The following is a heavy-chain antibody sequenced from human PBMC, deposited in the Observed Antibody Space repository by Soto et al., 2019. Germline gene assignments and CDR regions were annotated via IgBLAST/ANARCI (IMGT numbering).Heavy chain of an antibody. CDR3: ARGAARYGSGCYYPLFDY. CDR1: GGSISSSNW. D-gene: IGHD3-10*01. J-gene: IGHJ4*02. CDR2: IYHSGST. Sequence: PSETLSLTCAVSGGSISSSNWWSWVRQPPGKGLEWIGEIYHSGSTNYNPSLKSRVTMTRDTSISTAYMELSRLRSDDTAVYYCARGAARYGSGCYYPLFDYWGQGTLVTVSS. V-gene: IGHV4-4*02.